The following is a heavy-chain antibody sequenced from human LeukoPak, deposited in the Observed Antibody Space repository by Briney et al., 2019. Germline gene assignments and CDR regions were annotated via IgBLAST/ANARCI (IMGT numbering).Heavy chain of an antibody. Sequence: GGSLRLSCAASGFTFSSYAMSWVRQAPGKGLEWVSAISGSGGSTYYADSVKGRFTISRDNSKNTLYLQMNSLRAEDTAVYYCAKDLPSSGSSSSPYKDYWGQGTLVTVSS. J-gene: IGHJ4*02. CDR1: GFTFSSYA. CDR2: ISGSGGST. V-gene: IGHV3-23*01. CDR3: AKDLPSSGSSSSPYKDY. D-gene: IGHD6-6*01.